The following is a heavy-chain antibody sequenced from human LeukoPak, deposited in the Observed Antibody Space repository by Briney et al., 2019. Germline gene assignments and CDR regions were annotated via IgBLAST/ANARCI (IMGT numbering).Heavy chain of an antibody. D-gene: IGHD3-10*01. V-gene: IGHV1-69*06. CDR3: ASSPQGSGSYNY. J-gene: IGHJ4*02. CDR1: GGTFSSYA. CDR2: IIPIFGTA. Sequence: SVKVSYKASGGTFSSYAISWVRQASGQGLEWMGGIIPIFGTANYAQKFQGRVTITADKSTSTAYMELSSLRSEDTAVYYCASSPQGSGSYNYWGQGTLVTVSS.